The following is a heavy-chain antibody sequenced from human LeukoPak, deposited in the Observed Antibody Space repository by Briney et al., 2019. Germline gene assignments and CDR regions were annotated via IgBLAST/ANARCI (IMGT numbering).Heavy chain of an antibody. D-gene: IGHD5-12*01. CDR3: AREETARSLRAFDC. Sequence: LETLSLTCIVSNGSVDTNFWTFMRQPAGQGLEWIGRIHTSGTTNYSPSLKSRIIMSMDTSRNQFSLELRSVTAADTAVYYCAREETARSLRAFDCWGQGTLVTVSS. J-gene: IGHJ4*02. CDR2: IHTSGTT. CDR1: NGSVDTNF. V-gene: IGHV4-4*07.